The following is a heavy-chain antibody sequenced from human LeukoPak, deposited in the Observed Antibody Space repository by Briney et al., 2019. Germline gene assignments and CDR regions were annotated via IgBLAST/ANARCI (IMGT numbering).Heavy chain of an antibody. D-gene: IGHD3-22*01. CDR2: IYYSGST. J-gene: IGHJ4*02. Sequence: PSETLSLTCTVSGGSVSSGSYYWSWIRQPPGKGLEWIGYIYYSGSTNYNPSLKSRVTISVDTSKNQFSLKLSSVTAGDTAVYYCARDYYDSSGYYYGGFDYWGQGTLVTVSS. V-gene: IGHV4-61*01. CDR1: GGSVSSGSYY. CDR3: ARDYYDSSGYYYGGFDY.